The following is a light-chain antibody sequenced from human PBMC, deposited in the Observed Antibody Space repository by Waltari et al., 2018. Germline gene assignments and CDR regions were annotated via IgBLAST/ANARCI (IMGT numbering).Light chain of an antibody. CDR3: QQYNVWPRT. J-gene: IGKJ1*01. CDR2: GVS. CDR1: QSVSNN. V-gene: IGKV3-15*01. Sequence: VMTQSPATLSESPGKIVTLTCRASQSVSNNVAWYQQRPGQAPRPLIYGVSTRATEVPAKFSGSRSGTEVTLTINTLQSEDAATYYCQQYNVWPRTFGQGTKVEI.